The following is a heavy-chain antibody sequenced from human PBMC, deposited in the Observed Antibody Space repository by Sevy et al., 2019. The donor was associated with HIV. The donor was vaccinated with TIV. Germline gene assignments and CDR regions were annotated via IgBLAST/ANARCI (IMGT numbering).Heavy chain of an antibody. D-gene: IGHD7-27*01. Sequence: SETLSLTCAVSGGSISSYNDYWGWIRQPPGQGLEWIGTIYSSGFTYYKPSLQSRVTIFLDTSKNQFSLKLSSVTAADTAVYYCARQGSTSELGIEWYFDLWGRGTVVTVSS. V-gene: IGHV4-39*01. CDR1: GGSISSYNDY. J-gene: IGHJ2*01. CDR3: ARQGSTSELGIEWYFDL. CDR2: IYSSGFT.